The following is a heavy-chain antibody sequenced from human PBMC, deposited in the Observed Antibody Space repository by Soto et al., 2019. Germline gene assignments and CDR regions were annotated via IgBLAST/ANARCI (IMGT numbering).Heavy chain of an antibody. V-gene: IGHV1-18*01. CDR3: ATRSPAFDF. J-gene: IGHJ4*02. CDR2: ISTSKGDT. CDR1: GYTFTSYG. Sequence: QVQMVQSGPEVKKPGASVKVSCKTSGYTFTSYGVAWVRQAPGQGLEWMGWISTSKGDTTYAQKFQGRVTMTTDTYTSTAYMELRSMRSDDTAVYYCATRSPAFDFWGQGTLVTVSS.